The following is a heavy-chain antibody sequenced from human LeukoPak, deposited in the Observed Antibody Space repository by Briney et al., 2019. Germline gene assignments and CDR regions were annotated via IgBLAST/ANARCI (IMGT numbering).Heavy chain of an antibody. Sequence: ASVKVSCKASGYTFTSYGISWVRQAPGQGLEWMGWISAYNGNTNYAQKLQGRVTMTTDTSTSTAYMELRSLRSDDTAVYYCAREGEGSGHSPGIFDYWGQGTLVTASS. CDR2: ISAYNGNT. J-gene: IGHJ4*02. D-gene: IGHD3-3*01. CDR1: GYTFTSYG. V-gene: IGHV1-18*01. CDR3: AREGEGSGHSPGIFDY.